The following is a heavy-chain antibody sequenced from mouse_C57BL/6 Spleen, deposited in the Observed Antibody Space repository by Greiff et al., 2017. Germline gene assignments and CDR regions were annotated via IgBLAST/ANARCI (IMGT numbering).Heavy chain of an antibody. CDR2: IYPGDGDT. D-gene: IGHD3-2*02. V-gene: IGHV1-82*01. CDR1: GYAFSSSW. Sequence: QVQLKQSGPELVKPGASVKISCKASGYAFSSSWMNWVKQRPGKGLEWIGRIYPGDGDTNYNGKFKGKATLTADKSSSTAYMQLSSLTSEDSAVYVCARGGQLRLFAYWGQGTLVTVSA. J-gene: IGHJ3*01. CDR3: ARGGQLRLFAY.